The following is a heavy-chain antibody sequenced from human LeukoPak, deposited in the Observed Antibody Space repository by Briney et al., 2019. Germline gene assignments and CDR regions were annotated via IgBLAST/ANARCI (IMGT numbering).Heavy chain of an antibody. CDR3: GRLFPATCSGTSATDY. CDR1: GYSFTKYW. Sequence: GSLKTSRWSFGYSFTKYWVTLVRQRSGEGVEGMGRFYHSGSYTKYSRFLQGHVTISADKSLRPAYLQCSSPKGPDTAMYYFGRLFPATCSGTSATDYWGQGTLVTVSS. D-gene: IGHD2-15*01. CDR2: FYHSGSYT. J-gene: IGHJ4*02. V-gene: IGHV5-10-1*01.